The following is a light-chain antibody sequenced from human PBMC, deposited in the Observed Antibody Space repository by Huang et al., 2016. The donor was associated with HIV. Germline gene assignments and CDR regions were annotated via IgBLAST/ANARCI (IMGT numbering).Light chain of an antibody. V-gene: IGKV1-39*01. Sequence: DIQMTQSPSSLSSAVGDRVTIACRASQSIGTELNWYQQKPGKAPRLLIHVASSLQSGVPSRFSLRGSWTDFTLTINSLQLEDFATYYCQQSYSALGITFGRGTKVEIK. CDR1: QSIGTE. J-gene: IGKJ4*02. CDR2: VAS. CDR3: QQSYSALGIT.